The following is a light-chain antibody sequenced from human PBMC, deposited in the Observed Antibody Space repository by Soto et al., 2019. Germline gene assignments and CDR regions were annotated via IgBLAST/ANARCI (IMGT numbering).Light chain of an antibody. J-gene: IGKJ1*01. V-gene: IGKV3-20*01. CDR1: QSVSSSY. CDR2: GAS. Sequence: EVVLTKSPGTLSLSPGERATLSCRASQSVSSSYLAWYQHKRGQAPRLLMYGASSRATGVPDRFSGWGSGTDFTLTISRLEPEDFAVYYCHQYGASPQTFGQGTKVDI. CDR3: HQYGASPQT.